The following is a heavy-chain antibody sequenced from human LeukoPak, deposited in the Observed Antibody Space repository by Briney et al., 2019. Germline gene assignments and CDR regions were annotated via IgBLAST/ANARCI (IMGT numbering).Heavy chain of an antibody. J-gene: IGHJ4*02. D-gene: IGHD6-13*01. CDR1: GCTFSSYA. V-gene: IGHV1-69*13. CDR3: ARYPIAAAGTFRHRAFDY. Sequence: SVKVSCKASGCTFSSYAISWVRQAPGQGLEWMGGIIHNFGTANYAQKFQGRVTITADESTSTAYLELNSLRSEDTAVYYCARYPIAAAGTFRHRAFDYWGQGNLVTVSS. CDR2: IIHNFGTA.